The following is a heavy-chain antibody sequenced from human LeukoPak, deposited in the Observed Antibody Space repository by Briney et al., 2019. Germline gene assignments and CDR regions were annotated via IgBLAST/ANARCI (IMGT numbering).Heavy chain of an antibody. Sequence: GGSLRLSCAASGFTFSSYEMNWVRQAPGKGLEWVSYISSSGSTIYYADSVKGRFTISRDNAKNSLYLQMNSLRAEDTAVYYCGSYGDYDFSNWFDPWGQGTLVTVSS. V-gene: IGHV3-48*03. CDR3: GSYGDYDFSNWFDP. J-gene: IGHJ5*02. D-gene: IGHD4-17*01. CDR1: GFTFSSYE. CDR2: ISSSGSTI.